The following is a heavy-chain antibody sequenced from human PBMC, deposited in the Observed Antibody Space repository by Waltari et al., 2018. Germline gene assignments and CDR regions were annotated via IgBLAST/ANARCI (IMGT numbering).Heavy chain of an antibody. Sequence: QVQLAQSGFEVKKPGASVKVSCKASGYSFTNSGFSWVRQAPGQGLEWMAWINTKGYYTVYAQRFQGRLTLTTDTSTTTAYMDLRSLRSDDTAVYYCARDRGYRPDTFDLWGQGTMVTVSS. V-gene: IGHV1-18*01. CDR2: INTKGYYT. D-gene: IGHD5-18*01. CDR3: ARDRGYRPDTFDL. J-gene: IGHJ3*01. CDR1: GYSFTNSG.